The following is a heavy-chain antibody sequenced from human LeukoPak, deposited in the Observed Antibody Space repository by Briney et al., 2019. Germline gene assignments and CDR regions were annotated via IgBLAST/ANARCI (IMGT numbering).Heavy chain of an antibody. D-gene: IGHD6-19*01. J-gene: IGHJ4*02. V-gene: IGHV3-21*01. Sequence: PGGSLRLSCAASGFTFSSYSMNWVRQAPGKGLEWVSSISSSSSYIYYADSVKGRFTISRDNAKNSLYLQMNSLRAEDTAVYYCARGSFAVAGLSDYWGQGTLVTVSS. CDR2: ISSSSSYI. CDR3: ARGSFAVAGLSDY. CDR1: GFTFSSYS.